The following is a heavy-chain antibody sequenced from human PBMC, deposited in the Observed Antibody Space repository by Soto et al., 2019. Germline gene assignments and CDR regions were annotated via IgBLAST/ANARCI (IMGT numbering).Heavy chain of an antibody. CDR2: ISSSSSYI. Sequence: GGSLRLSCAASGFTFSSYSMNWVRQAPGKGLEWVSSISSSSSYIYYADSVKGRFTISRDNAKNSLYLQMNSLRAEDTAVYYCARDLVDTAMVDYWGQGTLVTVSS. D-gene: IGHD5-18*01. V-gene: IGHV3-21*01. J-gene: IGHJ4*02. CDR3: ARDLVDTAMVDY. CDR1: GFTFSSYS.